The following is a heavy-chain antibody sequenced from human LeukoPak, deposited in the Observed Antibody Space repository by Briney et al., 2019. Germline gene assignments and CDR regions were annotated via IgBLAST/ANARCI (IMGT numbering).Heavy chain of an antibody. V-gene: IGHV3-30-3*01. CDR1: GFTFTDFY. CDR2: ISYDGSNK. CDR3: ARDQSPATFYYYGMDV. D-gene: IGHD1-26*01. Sequence: GGSLRLSCAASGFTFTDFYMSWIRQAPGKGLEWVAVISYDGSNKYYADSVKGRFTISRDDSKNTLYPQMNSLRAEDTAMYYCARDQSPATFYYYGMDVWAKGPRSPSP. J-gene: IGHJ6*02.